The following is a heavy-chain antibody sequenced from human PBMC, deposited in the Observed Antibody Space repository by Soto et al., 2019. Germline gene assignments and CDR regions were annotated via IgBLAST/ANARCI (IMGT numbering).Heavy chain of an antibody. CDR1: GFTFSGSA. Sequence: GGSLRLSCAASGFTFSGSAMHWVRQASGKGLEWVGRIRSKANSDATAYAASVKGRFTISRDDSKNTAYLQMNSLKTEDTAVYYCTRQKQQPYYYGMDVWGQGTTVTVSS. CDR3: TRQKQQPYYYGMDV. V-gene: IGHV3-73*01. D-gene: IGHD6-13*01. J-gene: IGHJ6*02. CDR2: IRSKANSDAT.